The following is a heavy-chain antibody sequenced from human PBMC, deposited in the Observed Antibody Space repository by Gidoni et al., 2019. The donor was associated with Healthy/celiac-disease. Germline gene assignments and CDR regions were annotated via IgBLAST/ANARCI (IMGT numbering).Heavy chain of an antibody. CDR2: ISDDGSNK. V-gene: IGHV3-30*18. D-gene: IGHD6-19*01. CDR1: GFTFSSYG. Sequence: QVQLVESGGGVVQPGRSLRLSCAASGFTFSSYGMHLVRQAPGKGLEWVAVISDDGSNKYYADSVKGRVTISRDNYKNTLYLQMNSLRAEDTAVYYCAKDLGGQQWSHFDYWGQGTLVTVSS. CDR3: AKDLGGQQWSHFDY. J-gene: IGHJ4*02.